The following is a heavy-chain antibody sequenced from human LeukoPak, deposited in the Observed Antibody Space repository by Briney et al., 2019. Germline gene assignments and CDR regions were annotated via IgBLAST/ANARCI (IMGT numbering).Heavy chain of an antibody. CDR3: ARDNWYYYGSGSYYNHYYYYYYMDV. CDR2: INHSGST. CDR1: GGSFSGYY. D-gene: IGHD3-10*01. Sequence: SETLSLTCAVYGGSFSGYYWSWIRQPPGKGLEWIGEINHSGSTNYNPSLKSRVTISVDTSKSQFSLKLSSVTAADTAVYYCARDNWYYYGSGSYYNHYYYYYYMDVWGKGTTVTISS. J-gene: IGHJ6*03. V-gene: IGHV4-34*01.